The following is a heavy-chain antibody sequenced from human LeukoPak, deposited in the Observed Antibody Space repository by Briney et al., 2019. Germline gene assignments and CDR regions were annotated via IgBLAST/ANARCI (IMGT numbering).Heavy chain of an antibody. J-gene: IGHJ4*02. Sequence: SVKVSCKASGGTFSSYAISWVRQAPGQGLEWMGGIIPIFGTANYAQKLQGRVTMTTDTSTSTAYMELRSLRSDDTAVYYCARDRTESWLPLDYWGQGTLVTVSS. CDR1: GGTFSSYA. V-gene: IGHV1-69*05. D-gene: IGHD2-2*01. CDR3: ARDRTESWLPLDY. CDR2: IIPIFGTA.